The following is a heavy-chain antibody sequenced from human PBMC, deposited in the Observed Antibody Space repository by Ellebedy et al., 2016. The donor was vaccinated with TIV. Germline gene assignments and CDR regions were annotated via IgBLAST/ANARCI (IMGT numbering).Heavy chain of an antibody. CDR3: AREDAILGIAVAGVDY. CDR2: INPSGGST. CDR1: GYTFTSYY. V-gene: IGHV1-46*01. D-gene: IGHD6-19*01. J-gene: IGHJ4*02. Sequence: AASVKVSCKASGYTFTSYYMHWVRQAPGQGLEWMGIINPSGGSTSYAQKFQGRVTMTRDTSTSTVYMELSSLRSEDTAVYYCAREDAILGIAVAGVDYWGQGTLVTVSS.